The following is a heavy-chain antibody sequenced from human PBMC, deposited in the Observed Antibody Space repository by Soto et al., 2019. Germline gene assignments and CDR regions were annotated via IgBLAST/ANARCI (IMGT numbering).Heavy chain of an antibody. Sequence: QVQLQQWGAGLLKPSETLSLTCAVYGGSFSGYYWSWIRQPPGKGLEWIGEINHSGSTNYNPSLKSRVTISVDTSKNQVSLKLSSVTAADTAVYYCVTVVVVTAIPVSKGWFDHWGQGTLVTVSS. CDR2: INHSGST. V-gene: IGHV4-34*01. CDR1: GGSFSGYY. D-gene: IGHD2-21*02. CDR3: VTVVVVTAIPVSKGWFDH. J-gene: IGHJ5*02.